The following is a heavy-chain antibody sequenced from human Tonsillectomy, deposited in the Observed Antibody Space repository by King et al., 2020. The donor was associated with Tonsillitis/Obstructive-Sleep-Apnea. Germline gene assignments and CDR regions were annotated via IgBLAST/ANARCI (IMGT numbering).Heavy chain of an antibody. J-gene: IGHJ6*02. CDR1: GFTFSSYA. CDR3: AKDTTSSIAAAGYYGMDV. D-gene: IGHD6-13*01. CDR2: ISGSGGST. V-gene: IGHV3-23*04. Sequence: VQLVESGGGLVQPGGSLRLSCAASGFTFSSYAMSWVRQAPGTGLEWVSAISGSGGSTYYADSVKGRFTISRDNSKNTLYLQMNSLRAEDTAVYYCAKDTTSSIAAAGYYGMDVWGQGTTVTVSS.